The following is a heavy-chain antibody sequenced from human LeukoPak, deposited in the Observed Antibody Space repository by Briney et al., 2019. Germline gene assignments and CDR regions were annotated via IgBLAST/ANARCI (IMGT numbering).Heavy chain of an antibody. J-gene: IGHJ4*02. Sequence: NPSETLSLTGSVSGGSISTSNYYWGWIRQPPGKGLEWIANIYYSGRTYYNPSLKSRVTISMDTSKNPFSLKLSSVTAADTAVYYCARPYYYDSSGPPLWGQGTLVTVSS. V-gene: IGHV4-39*01. CDR2: IYYSGRT. CDR3: ARPYYYDSSGPPL. CDR1: GGSISTSNYY. D-gene: IGHD3-22*01.